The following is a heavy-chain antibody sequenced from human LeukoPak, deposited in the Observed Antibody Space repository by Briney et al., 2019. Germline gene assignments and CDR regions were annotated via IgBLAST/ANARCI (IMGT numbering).Heavy chain of an antibody. CDR3: AKGGPEASAGLSWFDP. Sequence: PGDSLRLSCAASGFTFTKYWMTWVRQAPGKGLEWIGYIYHSGSTYYNPSLKSRVTISVDTSKNQFSLKVTSVTAADTAVYYCAKGGPEASAGLSWFDPWGQGTLVTVSS. CDR1: GFTFTKYW. J-gene: IGHJ5*02. V-gene: IGHV4-28*03. CDR2: IYHSGST. D-gene: IGHD1-14*01.